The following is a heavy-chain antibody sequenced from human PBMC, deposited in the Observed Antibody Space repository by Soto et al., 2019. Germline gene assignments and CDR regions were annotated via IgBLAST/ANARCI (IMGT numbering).Heavy chain of an antibody. CDR3: ARDSPRAVSSGCVDY. Sequence: PGGSLRLSCAASGFTFSSYSMNWVRQAPGKGLEWVSSISSSSSYIYYADSVKGRFTISRDNAKNSLYLQMNSLRAEDTAVYYCARDSPRAVSSGCVDYWGQGTLVTVSS. V-gene: IGHV3-21*01. CDR1: GFTFSSYS. CDR2: ISSSSSYI. J-gene: IGHJ4*02. D-gene: IGHD6-19*01.